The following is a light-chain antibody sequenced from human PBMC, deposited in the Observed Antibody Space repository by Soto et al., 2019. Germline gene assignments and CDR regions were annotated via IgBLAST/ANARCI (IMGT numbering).Light chain of an antibody. CDR1: SSNIGAGYD. J-gene: IGLJ7*01. Sequence: QSVLTQPPSVSGAPGQRVTISCTGSSSNIGAGYDVHWYQQLPGTAPKLLISGNSNRPSGVPDRFSGSKSGTSASLAITGLQAEDEADYYRQSYDSSLSGCVFGGGTQLTVL. CDR2: GNS. V-gene: IGLV1-40*01. CDR3: QSYDSSLSGCV.